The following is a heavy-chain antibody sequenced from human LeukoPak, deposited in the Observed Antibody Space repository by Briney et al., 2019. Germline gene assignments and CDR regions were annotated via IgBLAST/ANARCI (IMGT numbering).Heavy chain of an antibody. CDR1: GYTFTSYA. CDR2: INTNTGNP. V-gene: IGHV7-4-1*02. J-gene: IGHJ5*02. D-gene: IGHD6-13*01. CDR3: AKDPIAAAATGRFDP. Sequence: ASVKVSCKASGYTFTSYAMNWVRQAPGQGLEWMGWINTNTGNPTYAQGFTGRFFFSLDTSVSTAYLQISSLKAEDTAVYYCAKDPIAAAATGRFDPWGQGTLVTVSS.